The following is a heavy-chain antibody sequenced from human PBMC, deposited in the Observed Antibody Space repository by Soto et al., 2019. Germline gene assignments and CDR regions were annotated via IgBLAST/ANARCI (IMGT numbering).Heavy chain of an antibody. D-gene: IGHD6-13*01. CDR2: INAGNGNT. CDR1: GYTFTSYA. CDR3: ARVSGYSKIHYYYGMDV. J-gene: IGHJ6*02. V-gene: IGHV1-3*01. Sequence: ASVKVSCKASGYTFTSYAMHWVRQAPGQRLEWMGWINAGNGNTKYSQKLQGRVTITRDTSASTAYMELRSLRSEDTAVYYCARVSGYSKIHYYYGMDVWGQGTTVTVSS.